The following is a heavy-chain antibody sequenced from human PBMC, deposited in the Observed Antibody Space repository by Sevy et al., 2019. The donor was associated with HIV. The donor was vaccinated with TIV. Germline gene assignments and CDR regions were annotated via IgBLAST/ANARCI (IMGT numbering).Heavy chain of an antibody. J-gene: IGHJ5*02. CDR2: IYTSGST. V-gene: IGHV4-61*02. CDR1: GGSISSGSSY. Sequence: LSLSCTVSGGSISSGSSYWNWIRQPAGKGLEWIGRIYTSGSTNYNPSLKSRVTISVDTSKNQFSLKLSSVTAADTAVYYCAREGSSWAGWFDPWGQGTLVTVSS. CDR3: AREGSSWAGWFDP. D-gene: IGHD6-13*01.